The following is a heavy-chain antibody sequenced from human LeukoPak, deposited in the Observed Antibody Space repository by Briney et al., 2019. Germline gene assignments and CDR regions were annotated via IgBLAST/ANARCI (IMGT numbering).Heavy chain of an antibody. CDR3: ARGDYYDSSGYSQYFQH. V-gene: IGHV3-48*02. CDR2: ISSSTNTI. CDR1: GFTFSSYS. D-gene: IGHD3-22*01. Sequence: SGRSLRLSCAASGFTFSSYSMNWVRQAPGKGLEWVSYISSSTNTIYYADSVKGRFTISRDNAKNSLFLQMNSLRDEDTAVYYCARGDYYDSSGYSQYFQHWGQGTLVTVSS. J-gene: IGHJ1*01.